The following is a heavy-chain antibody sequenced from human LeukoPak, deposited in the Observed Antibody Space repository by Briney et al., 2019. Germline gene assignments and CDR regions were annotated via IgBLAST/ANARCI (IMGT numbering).Heavy chain of an antibody. CDR1: GFTFGDYL. J-gene: IGHJ4*02. CDR3: SRGSGWLSVY. V-gene: IGHV3-49*03. Sequence: GGSLRLSCTASGFTFGDYLMNWFRQAPGKGLEWIGFISGGTTEYAASVKGRFTISRDDSTSIAYLQMNSLTTEDTAVYYCSRGSGWLSVYWGQGTLVTVSS. CDR2: ISGGTT. D-gene: IGHD6-19*01.